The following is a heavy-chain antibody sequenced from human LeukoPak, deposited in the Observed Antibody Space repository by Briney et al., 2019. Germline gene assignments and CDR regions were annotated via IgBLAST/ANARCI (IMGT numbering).Heavy chain of an antibody. D-gene: IGHD2-21*01. CDR3: VRDDWMSHAC. V-gene: IGHV3-30*03. J-gene: IGHJ4*02. CDR1: GFTFSSYG. Sequence: PGGSLRLSCAASGFTFSSYGMHWVRQAPGKGLEWVAVISYDGSNKYYADSVKGRFSISRDNAKNTLYLQMNSLRVEDTAVYYCVRDDWMSHACWGQGTLVTVSS. CDR2: ISYDGSNK.